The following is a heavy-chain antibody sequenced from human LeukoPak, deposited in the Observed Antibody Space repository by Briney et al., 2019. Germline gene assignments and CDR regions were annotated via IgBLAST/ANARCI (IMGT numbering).Heavy chain of an antibody. V-gene: IGHV1-18*01. J-gene: IGHJ6*03. Sequence: SVKVSCKASGYTFTSYGISWVRQAPGQGLEWMGWISAYNGNTNYAQKLQGRVTMTTDTSTSTAYMELRSLRSDDTAVYYCATAAPGDYYYYYMDVWGKGTTVTVSS. D-gene: IGHD3-10*01. CDR3: ATAAPGDYYYYYMDV. CDR1: GYTFTSYG. CDR2: ISAYNGNT.